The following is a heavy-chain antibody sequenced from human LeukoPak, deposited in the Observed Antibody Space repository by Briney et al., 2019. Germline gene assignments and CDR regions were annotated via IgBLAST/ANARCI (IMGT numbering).Heavy chain of an antibody. Sequence: SVKVSCKASGGTFSSYAISWVRQAPGQGLEWMGRIIPIFGTANYAQKFQGRVTITTDESTSTAYMELNSLRSEDTAVYYCARNRGMYYYDSSGYYFDYWGQGTLVTVSS. CDR2: IIPIFGTA. CDR3: ARNRGMYYYDSSGYYFDY. CDR1: GGTFSSYA. D-gene: IGHD3-22*01. V-gene: IGHV1-69*05. J-gene: IGHJ4*02.